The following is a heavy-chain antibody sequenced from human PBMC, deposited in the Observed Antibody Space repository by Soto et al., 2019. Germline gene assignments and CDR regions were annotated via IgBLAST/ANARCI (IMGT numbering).Heavy chain of an antibody. Sequence: XASLELSCAASGFTFSSYEMNWVRQAPGKGLEWVSYISSSGSTIYYADSVKGRFTISRDNAKNSLYLQMNSLRAEDTAVYYCARGIAVAGTYFDYWGQGTLVTVSS. CDR1: GFTFSSYE. V-gene: IGHV3-48*03. J-gene: IGHJ4*02. CDR2: ISSSGSTI. D-gene: IGHD6-19*01. CDR3: ARGIAVAGTYFDY.